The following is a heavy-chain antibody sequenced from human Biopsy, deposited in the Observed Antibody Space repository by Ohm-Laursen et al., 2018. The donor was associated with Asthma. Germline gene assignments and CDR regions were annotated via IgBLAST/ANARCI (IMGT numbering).Heavy chain of an antibody. CDR1: GFTFSTYG. Sequence: SLRLSCAASGFTFSTYGMHWVRQAPGKGLEWVAFVAWDGINSYYADSVKGRFTISRDNSRNTLYLQKNSLRADDTAVYYCARAGESDLVGGLDVWGQGTTVTVSS. CDR2: VAWDGINS. V-gene: IGHV3-30*03. CDR3: ARAGESDLVGGLDV. D-gene: IGHD2-21*01. J-gene: IGHJ6*02.